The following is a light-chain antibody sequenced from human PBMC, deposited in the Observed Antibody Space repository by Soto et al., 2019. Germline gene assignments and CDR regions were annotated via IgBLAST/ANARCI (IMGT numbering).Light chain of an antibody. V-gene: IGKV1-39*01. CDR1: QSISSY. CDR2: AGS. CDR3: QQSDSTPLT. Sequence: DIQMTQSPTSLSASVGDRVTITCRASQSISSYLNWYQQKPGKAPKLLIYAGSSLQSGVPSRFSGSGSGTDFTLTISSLQPEDFATYYCQQSDSTPLTFGGGTKVEIK. J-gene: IGKJ4*01.